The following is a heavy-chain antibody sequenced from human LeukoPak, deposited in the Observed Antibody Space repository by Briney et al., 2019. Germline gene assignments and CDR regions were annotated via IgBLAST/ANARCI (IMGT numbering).Heavy chain of an antibody. J-gene: IGHJ1*01. CDR3: ASTLTIFTLASEYFQH. Sequence: PSETLSLTCAVSGGSVSSSNWWSWVRQPPGKGLEWIGEIYHSGSTNYNPSLKSRVTISVDKSKNQFSLKLSSVTAADTAVYYCASTLTIFTLASEYFQHWGQGTLVTVSS. CDR2: IYHSGST. D-gene: IGHD2/OR15-2a*01. V-gene: IGHV4-4*02. CDR1: GGSVSSSNW.